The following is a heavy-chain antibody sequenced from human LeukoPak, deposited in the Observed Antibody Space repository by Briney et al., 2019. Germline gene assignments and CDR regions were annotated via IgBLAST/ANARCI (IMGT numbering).Heavy chain of an antibody. CDR1: GFTLSSYW. Sequence: SLRLSCAASGFTLSSYWMHWVRQAPGKGLVWVSRINSVGSSTSYADSAKGRFTISSDNAKKTLSLQMNSLRPEDAAVYYYARGGYFDWGCFGPWGQGTLVTVSS. CDR2: INSVGSST. CDR3: ARGGYFDWGCFGP. V-gene: IGHV3-74*01. D-gene: IGHD3-9*01. J-gene: IGHJ5*02.